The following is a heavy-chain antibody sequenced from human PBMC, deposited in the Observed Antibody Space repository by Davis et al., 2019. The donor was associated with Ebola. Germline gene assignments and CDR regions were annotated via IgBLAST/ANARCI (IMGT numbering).Heavy chain of an antibody. Sequence: ESLKISCAAFGFTFSRHGMHWVRQAPGQGLEWVANIKQDGSEKYYVDSVKGRFTISRDNAKNSLYLQMNSLRAEDTAVYNCARNLPWDIVVVVAASPFDYWGQGTLVTVSS. CDR2: IKQDGSEK. J-gene: IGHJ4*02. D-gene: IGHD2-15*01. CDR1: GFTFSRHG. V-gene: IGHV3-7*03. CDR3: ARNLPWDIVVVVAASPFDY.